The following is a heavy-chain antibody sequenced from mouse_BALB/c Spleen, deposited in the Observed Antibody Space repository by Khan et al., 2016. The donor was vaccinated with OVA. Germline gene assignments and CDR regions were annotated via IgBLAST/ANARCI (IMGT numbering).Heavy chain of an antibody. CDR3: ARQYSNSFFEY. CDR1: GFTFSSFG. J-gene: IGHJ2*01. Sequence: DEQRVESGGDLVKPGGSLKLFCAASGFTFSSFGMSWIRQTPDKRLEWVATISSGGSYTYYPDSVKGRFTISRDNAKNTLYLQMSSLKSEDTAMYYCARQYSNSFFEYWGQGTTLTVSS. V-gene: IGHV5-6*01. CDR2: ISSGGSYT. D-gene: IGHD2-5*01.